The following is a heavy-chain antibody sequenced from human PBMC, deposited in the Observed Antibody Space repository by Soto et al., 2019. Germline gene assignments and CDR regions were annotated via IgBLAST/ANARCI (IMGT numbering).Heavy chain of an antibody. V-gene: IGHV3-7*03. Sequence: PGGSLRLSCAASGFTFSSYWMSWVRQAPGKGLERVANIKQDGSEKYYVDSVKGRFTISRDNAKNSLYLQMNSLRAEDTAVYYCARVLFGTEHYDFWSGYYTDYYYGMDVWGQGTTVTVSS. J-gene: IGHJ6*02. CDR3: ARVLFGTEHYDFWSGYYTDYYYGMDV. D-gene: IGHD3-3*01. CDR2: IKQDGSEK. CDR1: GFTFSSYW.